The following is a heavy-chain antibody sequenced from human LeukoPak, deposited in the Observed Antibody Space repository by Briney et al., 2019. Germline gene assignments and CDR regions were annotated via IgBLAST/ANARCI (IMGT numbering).Heavy chain of an antibody. CDR3: ARVGGITMIVVASDY. D-gene: IGHD3-22*01. CDR1: GGSFSGYY. Sequence: PSETLSLTCAVYGGSFSGYYWSWIRQPPGKGLEWIGEINHSGSTNYNPSLKSRVTISVDTSKNQFSLKLSSVTAADTAVYHCARVGGITMIVVASDYWGQGTLVTVSS. CDR2: INHSGST. V-gene: IGHV4-34*01. J-gene: IGHJ4*02.